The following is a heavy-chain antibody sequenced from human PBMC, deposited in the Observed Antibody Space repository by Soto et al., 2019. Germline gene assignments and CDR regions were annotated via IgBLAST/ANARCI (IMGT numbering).Heavy chain of an antibody. V-gene: IGHV4-39*01. J-gene: IGHJ6*03. CDR3: ASPKEDYGKGDYYYYMDV. Sequence: PSETLSLTCTVSGGSISSSSYYWGWIRQPPGKGLEWIGSIYYSGSTYYNPSLKSRVTISVDTSKNQFSLKLSSVTAADTAVYYCASPKEDYGKGDYYYYMDVWGKGTTVTVSS. D-gene: IGHD4-17*01. CDR1: GGSISSSSYY. CDR2: IYYSGST.